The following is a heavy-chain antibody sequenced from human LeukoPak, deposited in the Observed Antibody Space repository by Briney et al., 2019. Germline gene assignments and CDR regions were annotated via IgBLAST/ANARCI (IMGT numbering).Heavy chain of an antibody. CDR1: GPSVSTNNYY. CDR3: ARRTSYYYYYMDV. V-gene: IGHV4-39*07. D-gene: IGHD2-8*01. CDR2: FYYGGST. Sequence: SETLSLTCTVSGPSVSTNNYYWGSIRQSPTKGLEWIVSFYYGGSTYYNPSLESRVTISVDTSKNQFSLKLSSVTAADTAVYYCARRTSYYYYYMDVWGKGTTVTISS. J-gene: IGHJ6*03.